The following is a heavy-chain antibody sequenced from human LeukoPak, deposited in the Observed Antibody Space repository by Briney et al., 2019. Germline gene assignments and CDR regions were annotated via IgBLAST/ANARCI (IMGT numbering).Heavy chain of an antibody. V-gene: IGHV1-69*13. D-gene: IGHD3-10*01. CDR1: GGTFSSYA. J-gene: IGHJ6*04. Sequence: SVKVSCKASGGTFSSYAISWVRQAPGQGLEWMGGIIPILGTANYAQKFQGRVTITADESTSTAYMELSSLRSEDTAVYYCARAHYGSGSYSYYGMDVWGKGTTVTVSS. CDR2: IIPILGTA. CDR3: ARAHYGSGSYSYYGMDV.